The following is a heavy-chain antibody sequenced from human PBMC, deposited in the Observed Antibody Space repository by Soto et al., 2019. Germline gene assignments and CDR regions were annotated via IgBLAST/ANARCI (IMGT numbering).Heavy chain of an antibody. V-gene: IGHV3-30-3*02. CDR1: GFTFSSYA. J-gene: IGHJ5*02. CDR2: ISFDGSNE. Sequence: LRLSCAASGFTFSSYAMHWIRQAPGKGLEWVAIISFDGSNEYYADSVKGRFTISRDNSKNTLYLQVRSLRAEDTAVYYCAKTYYYDRSGYYQNGFDPWGQGTLVTVSS. CDR3: AKTYYYDRSGYYQNGFDP. D-gene: IGHD3-22*01.